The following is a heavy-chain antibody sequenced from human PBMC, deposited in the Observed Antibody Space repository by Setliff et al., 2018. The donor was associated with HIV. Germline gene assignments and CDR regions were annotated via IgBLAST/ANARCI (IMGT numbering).Heavy chain of an antibody. Sequence: GGSLRLSCAASGFTFSSNAINWVRQAPGKGLEWVSSISTSSSYIYYADSVKGRFTISRDNAKNSLFLQMNSLRVDDTAVYYCAREPDNYGLHYFDYWGQGTLVTVSS. CDR1: GFTFSSNA. V-gene: IGHV3-21*01. J-gene: IGHJ4*02. CDR2: ISTSSSYI. CDR3: AREPDNYGLHYFDY. D-gene: IGHD5-18*01.